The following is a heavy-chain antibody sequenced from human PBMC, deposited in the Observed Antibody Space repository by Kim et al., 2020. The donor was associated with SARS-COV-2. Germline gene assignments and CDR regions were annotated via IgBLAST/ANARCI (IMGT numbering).Heavy chain of an antibody. V-gene: IGHV3-9*01. J-gene: IGHJ4*02. Sequence: YADSVKGRFTISRDNAKNSLYVQMRSLRAEYTALYDCAKDSCSSSQDFDYWGQGTLVTVSS. D-gene: IGHD6-6*01. CDR3: AKDSCSSSQDFDY.